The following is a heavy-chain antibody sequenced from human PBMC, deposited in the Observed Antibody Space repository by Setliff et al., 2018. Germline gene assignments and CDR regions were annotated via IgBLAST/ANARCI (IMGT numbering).Heavy chain of an antibody. CDR1: GYTFTSYG. CDR2: IIPILGTA. V-gene: IGHV1-69*13. CDR3: ARGYRGYYNFWSGYYGDSTNWFDP. Sequence: SVKVSCKASGYTFTSYGISWVRQAPGQGLEWMGGIIPILGTANYAQKFQGRVTITADESTSTAYMELSSLRSEDTAVYYCARGYRGYYNFWSGYYGDSTNWFDPWGQGTLVTVSS. J-gene: IGHJ5*02. D-gene: IGHD3-3*01.